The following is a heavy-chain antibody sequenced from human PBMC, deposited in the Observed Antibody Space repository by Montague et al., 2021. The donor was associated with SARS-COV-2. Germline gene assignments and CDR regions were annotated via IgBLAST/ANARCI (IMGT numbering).Heavy chain of an antibody. CDR1: GGSISHYY. D-gene: IGHD3-9*01. V-gene: IGHV4-59*01. CDR2: IYSSGGT. CDR3: ARRTDMLTGYYDY. J-gene: IGHJ4*02. Sequence: SETLSLTCAVSGGSISHYYWSWIRQPPGKGLEWIGYIYSSGGTNYNHSLKSRVTLSLDAAKNHFSLRLSSVTAADTAVYYCARRTDMLTGYYDYWGQGTLVTVSS.